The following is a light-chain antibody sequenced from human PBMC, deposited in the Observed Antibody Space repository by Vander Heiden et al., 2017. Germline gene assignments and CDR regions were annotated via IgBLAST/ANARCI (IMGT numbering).Light chain of an antibody. CDR3: ATWDDGLRGPV. Sequence: QSVLTQPPSASATPGQRVTLSCSGSSSNIGSNHVYWYQQLPRTAPKLLIYTNSQRPSGVPDRVSGSKSATSASLAISGLQSEDEADYYCATWDDGLRGPVFGGGTKLTVL. V-gene: IGLV1-47*02. CDR1: SSNIGSNH. J-gene: IGLJ3*02. CDR2: TNS.